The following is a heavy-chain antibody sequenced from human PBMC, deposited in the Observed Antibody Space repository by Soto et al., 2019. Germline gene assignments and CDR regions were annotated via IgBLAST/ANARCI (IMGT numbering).Heavy chain of an antibody. Sequence: QVQLQESGPGLVKPSQTLSLTCTVSGGSISSGGYYWSWIRQHPGKGLEWIGYIYYSGSTYYNPSLKSRVTISVDTSKNQFSLKLSSVTAADTAVYYCARNSLSRCSGGSCYQPIDYWGQGTLVTVSS. CDR2: IYYSGST. CDR3: ARNSLSRCSGGSCYQPIDY. V-gene: IGHV4-31*03. J-gene: IGHJ4*02. D-gene: IGHD2-15*01. CDR1: GGSISSGGYY.